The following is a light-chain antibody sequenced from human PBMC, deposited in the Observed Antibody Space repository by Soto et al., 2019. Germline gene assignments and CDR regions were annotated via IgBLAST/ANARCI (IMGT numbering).Light chain of an antibody. CDR2: GAS. CDR3: QQYGSSRT. J-gene: IGKJ1*01. CDR1: SGASNY. Sequence: EIVLTQSPATLSFASGERAPLLRRGKSGASNYLAWYQQKPGQAPRLLIYGASSRATGIPDRFSGSGSGTDFSLTISRLESEDFAVYYCQQYGSSRTFGQGTKVDIK. V-gene: IGKV3-20*01.